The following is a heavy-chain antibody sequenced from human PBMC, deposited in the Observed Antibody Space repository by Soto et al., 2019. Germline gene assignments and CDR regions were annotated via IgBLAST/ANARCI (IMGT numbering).Heavy chain of an antibody. J-gene: IGHJ4*02. D-gene: IGHD3-10*01. CDR1: GGSISSYY. CDR2: IYYSGST. Sequence: PSETLSLTCTVSGGSISSYYWSWFRQPPGKGLEWIGYIYYSGSTNYNPSLKSRVTISVDTSKNQFSLKLSSVTAADTAVYYCARSTTYYYGSGSYWDYWGQGTLVTVSS. V-gene: IGHV4-59*08. CDR3: ARSTTYYYGSGSYWDY.